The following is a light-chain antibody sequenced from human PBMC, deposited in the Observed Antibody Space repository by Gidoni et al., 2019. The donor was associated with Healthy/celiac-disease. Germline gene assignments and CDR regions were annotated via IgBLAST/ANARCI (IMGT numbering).Light chain of an antibody. J-gene: IGLJ3*02. V-gene: IGLV2-14*01. CDR2: EVS. Sequence: QSALTQPASVSGSPGQSITLSCTGTSSDVGGYNYVSWYQQHPGKAPKLMIYEVSNRPSGVPDRFSGSKSGNTASLTISGLQAEDEADYYCSSYTSSSTRVFGGGTKLTVL. CDR3: SSYTSSSTRV. CDR1: SSDVGGYNY.